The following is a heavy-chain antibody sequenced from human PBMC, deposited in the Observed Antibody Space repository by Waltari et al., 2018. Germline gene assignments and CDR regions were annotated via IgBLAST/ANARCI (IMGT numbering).Heavy chain of an antibody. D-gene: IGHD2-15*01. CDR2: ISKSDGAT. V-gene: IGHV3-23*01. Sequence: APGKGLEWLSTISKSDGATYYTGTVKGRFTISRDNSQNMLYLQMNSLRDEDTAVYYCAIVIQWWFPGNMNVWGQGTTVTVSS. J-gene: IGHJ6*02. CDR3: AIVIQWWFPGNMNV.